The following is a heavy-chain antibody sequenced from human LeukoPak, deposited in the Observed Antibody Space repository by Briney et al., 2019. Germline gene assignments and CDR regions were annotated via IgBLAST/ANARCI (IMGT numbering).Heavy chain of an antibody. V-gene: IGHV3-30-3*01. CDR2: ISYDGSNK. J-gene: IGHJ4*02. CDR1: GFTFSSYA. D-gene: IGHD7-27*01. Sequence: PGGSLRLSCAASGFTFSSYAMHWVRQAPGKGLEWVAVISYDGSNKYYADSVKGRFTISRDNSKNTLYLQMNSLRAEDTAVYYCARSYWGALYYFDYWGQGTLVTVSS. CDR3: ARSYWGALYYFDY.